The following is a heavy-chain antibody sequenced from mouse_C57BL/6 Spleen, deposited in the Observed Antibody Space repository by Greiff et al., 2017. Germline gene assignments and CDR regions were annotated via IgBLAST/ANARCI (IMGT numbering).Heavy chain of an antibody. Sequence: EVHLVESGGGLVKPGGSLKLSCAASGFTFSSYAMSWVRQTPEKRLEWVATISDGGSYTYYPANVKGRFTISRDNAKNNLYLQMSHLKSEDTAMYYCARGTGTSYAMDYWGQGTSVTVSS. CDR1: GFTFSSYA. D-gene: IGHD4-1*01. V-gene: IGHV5-4*01. CDR3: ARGTGTSYAMDY. CDR2: ISDGGSYT. J-gene: IGHJ4*01.